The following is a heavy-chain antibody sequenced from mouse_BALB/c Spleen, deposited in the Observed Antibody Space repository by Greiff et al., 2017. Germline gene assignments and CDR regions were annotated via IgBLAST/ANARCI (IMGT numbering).Heavy chain of an antibody. CDR2: ISTYYGNT. CDR3: ARGGDDYDERRTSPYAMDY. J-gene: IGHJ4*01. Sequence: QVQLQESGPELVRPGVSVKISCKGSGYTFTDSAMHWVKQSHVKSLEWIGVISTYYGNTNYNQKFKGKATMNVDKSSSTAYMELARLTSEDSAIYYCARGGDDYDERRTSPYAMDYWGQGTSVTVSS. CDR1: GYTFTDSA. D-gene: IGHD2-4*01. V-gene: IGHV1S137*01.